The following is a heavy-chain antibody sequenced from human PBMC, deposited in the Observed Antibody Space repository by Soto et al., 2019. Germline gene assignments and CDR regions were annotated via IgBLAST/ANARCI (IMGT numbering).Heavy chain of an antibody. CDR2: INAGTNNI. Sequence: QVQLVQSGAEVKNPGASVKVSCKASGCTFSYYAINWMRQAHGQRLEWMGWINAGTNNIKYSQRFEGRVTFTSDTSASTADMELSSLTSGDTAVYYWARNSGSYPNWFYTWCQGTLVTVSS. D-gene: IGHD1-26*01. V-gene: IGHV1-3*01. CDR1: GCTFSYYA. CDR3: ARNSGSYPNWFYT. J-gene: IGHJ5*02.